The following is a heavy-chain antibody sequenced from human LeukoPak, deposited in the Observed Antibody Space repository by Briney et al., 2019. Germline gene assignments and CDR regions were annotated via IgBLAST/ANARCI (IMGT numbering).Heavy chain of an antibody. D-gene: IGHD6-19*01. Sequence: GRSLRLSRAASGFTFSNAWMSWARQAPGKGLEWVGRIKSKTDGGTTDYTAPVKGRFTISRDDSKHTLYLQMNSLKTEDTAVYYCTTEGGSWLVRYFDYWGQGTLVTVSS. CDR1: GFTFSNAW. J-gene: IGHJ4*02. V-gene: IGHV3-15*01. CDR2: IKSKTDGGTT. CDR3: TTEGGSWLVRYFDY.